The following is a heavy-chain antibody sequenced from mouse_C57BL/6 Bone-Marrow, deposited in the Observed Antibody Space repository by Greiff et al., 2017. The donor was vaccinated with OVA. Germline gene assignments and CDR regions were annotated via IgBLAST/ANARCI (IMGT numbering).Heavy chain of an antibody. Sequence: EVQGVESGGGLVKPGGSLKLSCAASGFTFSDYGMHWVRQAPEKGLEWVAYISSGSSTIYYADTVKGRFTISRDNAKNTLFLQMTSLRSEDTAMYYCARQPDYYGSSRYAMDYWGQGTSVTVSS. V-gene: IGHV5-17*01. CDR3: ARQPDYYGSSRYAMDY. CDR2: ISSGSSTI. J-gene: IGHJ4*01. CDR1: GFTFSDYG. D-gene: IGHD1-1*01.